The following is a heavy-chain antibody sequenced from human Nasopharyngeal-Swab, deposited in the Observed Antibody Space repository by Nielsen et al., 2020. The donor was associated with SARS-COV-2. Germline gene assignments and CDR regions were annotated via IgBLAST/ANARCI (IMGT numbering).Heavy chain of an antibody. Sequence: VKVSCKAAGYTFTSYGSSWGRQAPGQGLEWMGWISAYNGNTNYAQKLQGRVTMTTDTSTSTAYMELRSLRSDDTAVYYCARYESRAELYYFDYWGQGTLVTVSS. CDR3: ARYESRAELYYFDY. J-gene: IGHJ4*02. CDR1: GYTFTSYG. CDR2: ISAYNGNT. V-gene: IGHV1-18*01. D-gene: IGHD1-26*01.